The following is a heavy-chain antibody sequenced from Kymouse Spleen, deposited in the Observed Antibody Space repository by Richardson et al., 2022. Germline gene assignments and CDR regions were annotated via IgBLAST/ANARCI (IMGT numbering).Heavy chain of an antibody. V-gene: IGHV3-33*01. CDR2: IWYDGSNK. CDR1: GFTFSSYG. CDR3: ARGVLRYFDWLSPDAFDI. D-gene: IGHD3-9*01. Sequence: QVQLVESGGGVVQPGRSLRLSCAASGFTFSSYGMHWVRQAPGKGLEWVAVIWYDGSNKYYADSVKGRFTISRDNSKNTLYLQMNSLRAEDTAVYYCARGVLRYFDWLSPDAFDIWGQGTMVTVSS. J-gene: IGHJ3*02.